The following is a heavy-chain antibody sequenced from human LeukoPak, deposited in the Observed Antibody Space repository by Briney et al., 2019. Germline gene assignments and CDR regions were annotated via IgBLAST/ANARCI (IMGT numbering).Heavy chain of an antibody. D-gene: IGHD5-12*01. Sequence: GGTLRLSCAASGFTFSSYGMSWVRQAPGKGLEWVSSISGSGGNVYYAGSVRGRFTISRDNSKNTLYLQMNSLRAEDTAVYYCAKVMVATITGIDYWGQGTLVTVSS. J-gene: IGHJ4*02. CDR1: GFTFSSYG. CDR3: AKVMVATITGIDY. V-gene: IGHV3-23*01. CDR2: ISGSGGNV.